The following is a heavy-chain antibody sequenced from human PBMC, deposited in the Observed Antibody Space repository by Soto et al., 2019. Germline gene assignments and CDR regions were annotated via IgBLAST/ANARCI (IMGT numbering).Heavy chain of an antibody. D-gene: IGHD3-22*01. CDR2: IYYSGST. CDR1: GGSISSGDYY. CDR3: ARALRITMIVVDNSWFDP. V-gene: IGHV4-30-4*01. J-gene: IGHJ5*02. Sequence: PSETLSLTCTVSGGSISSGDYYWSWIRQPPGKGLEWIGYIYYSGSTYYNPSLKSRVTISVDTSKNQFSLKLSSVTAADTAVYYCARALRITMIVVDNSWFDPWGQGTLVTVSS.